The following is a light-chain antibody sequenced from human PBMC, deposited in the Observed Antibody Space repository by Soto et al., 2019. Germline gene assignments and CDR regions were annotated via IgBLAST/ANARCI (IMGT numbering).Light chain of an antibody. J-gene: IGKJ2*01. Sequence: DIQLTQSPSTLSASVGDRVTITCRASQSISTWLAWYQQKPGKAPKLLISGASILESGVPSRLRGSGYGTELTITISSMQPDDFETYYCQQYDRYPYTFGQGTKVDIK. CDR2: GAS. CDR3: QQYDRYPYT. CDR1: QSISTW. V-gene: IGKV1-5*01.